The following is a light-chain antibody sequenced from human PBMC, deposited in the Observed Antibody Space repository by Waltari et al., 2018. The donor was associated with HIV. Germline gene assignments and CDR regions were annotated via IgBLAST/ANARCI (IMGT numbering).Light chain of an antibody. V-gene: IGKV1-27*01. Sequence: DIQMTQSRSSLSASIGDRVTITCRASQGIGNYLAWYQQKPGKVPKLLIYAASSLQSGVPSRFSGSGSGTYFTLTISSLQPEDVATYYCQKFNSAPLTFGPGTNVDLK. J-gene: IGKJ3*01. CDR1: QGIGNY. CDR2: AAS. CDR3: QKFNSAPLT.